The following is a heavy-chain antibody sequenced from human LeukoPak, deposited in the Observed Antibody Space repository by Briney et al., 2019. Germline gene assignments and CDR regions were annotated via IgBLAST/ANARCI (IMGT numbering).Heavy chain of an antibody. CDR1: GGTFSSYA. J-gene: IGHJ4*02. V-gene: IGHV1-69*05. Sequence: SVNVSCKASGGTFSSYAISWVRQAPGQGLEWMGGIIPIFGTANYAQKFQGRVTITTDESTSTAYMELSSLRSEDTAVYYCARGTTYYDFWSGYYFDYWGQGTLVTVSS. CDR3: ARGTTYYDFWSGYYFDY. CDR2: IIPIFGTA. D-gene: IGHD3-3*01.